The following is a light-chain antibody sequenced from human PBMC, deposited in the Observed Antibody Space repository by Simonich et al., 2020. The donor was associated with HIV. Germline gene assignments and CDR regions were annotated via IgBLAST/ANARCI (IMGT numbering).Light chain of an antibody. CDR3: QQYYTTPLT. CDR1: QSILKRSNNKNY. J-gene: IGKJ4*01. V-gene: IGKV4-1*01. Sequence: DIVMTQSPDSLAVSRGERANINCKTSQSILKRSNNKNYLAWYQQKAGQPPKLLIDWASTRESVVPDRFSGSGSGTDFTLTISSLQAEDVAVYYCQQYYTTPLTFGGGTKVEIK. CDR2: WAS.